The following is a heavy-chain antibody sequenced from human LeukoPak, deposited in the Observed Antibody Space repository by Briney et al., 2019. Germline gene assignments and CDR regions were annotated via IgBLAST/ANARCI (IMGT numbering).Heavy chain of an antibody. CDR1: GYTFTGYY. CDR2: INPNSGGT. J-gene: IGHJ4*02. D-gene: IGHD3-22*01. Sequence: ASVKVSCKASGYTFTGYYMHWVRQAPGQGPEWMGWINPNSGGTYYAQKFQGRVTMTRHTSISTAYMELSRLRSDDTAVYYCAKVAYYYDSSGYYYNYWGQGTLVTVS. CDR3: AKVAYYYDSSGYYYNY. V-gene: IGHV1-2*02.